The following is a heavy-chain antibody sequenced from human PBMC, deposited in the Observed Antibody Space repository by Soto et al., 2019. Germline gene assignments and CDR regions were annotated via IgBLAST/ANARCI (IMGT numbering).Heavy chain of an antibody. Sequence: GGSLRLSCAASGFTFSNYPMHWVRQAPGKGLEYVSAVSTKGDSTNYADSVKGRFTISRDNSKNTVYLQMGSLRAEDMAVYYCARVFSDSSGYYYDYWGQGTLVTVSS. J-gene: IGHJ4*02. D-gene: IGHD3-22*01. CDR3: ARVFSDSSGYYYDY. V-gene: IGHV3-64*02. CDR2: VSTKGDST. CDR1: GFTFSNYP.